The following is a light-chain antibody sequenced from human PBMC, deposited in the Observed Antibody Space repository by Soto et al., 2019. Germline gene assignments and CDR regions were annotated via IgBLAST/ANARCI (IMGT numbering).Light chain of an antibody. CDR2: EVS. V-gene: IGLV2-14*01. CDR3: CSYTSSNTWV. Sequence: QSALTQPASVSGSPGQSITISCTGTSSDVGGYNYVSWYQQHPGKAPKLMIYEVSYRPSGVSNRFSGSKSGNTASLTISGLQAEDEADYYCCSYTSSNTWVFGGGTKLTVL. J-gene: IGLJ3*02. CDR1: SSDVGGYNY.